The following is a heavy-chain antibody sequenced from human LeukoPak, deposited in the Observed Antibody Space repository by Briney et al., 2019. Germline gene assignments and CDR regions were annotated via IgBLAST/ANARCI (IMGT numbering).Heavy chain of an antibody. D-gene: IGHD2-15*01. CDR2: IYYSGST. CDR3: ARAVYCSGGSCYPKHTYYYYYMDV. J-gene: IGHJ6*03. Sequence: SETLSLTCTVSGGSISSYYWSWIRQPPGKGLEWIGYIYYSGSTNYNPSLKSRVTISVDTSKNQFSLKLSSVTAADTAVYYCARAVYCSGGSCYPKHTYYYYYMDVWGKGTTVTISS. V-gene: IGHV4-59*01. CDR1: GGSISSYY.